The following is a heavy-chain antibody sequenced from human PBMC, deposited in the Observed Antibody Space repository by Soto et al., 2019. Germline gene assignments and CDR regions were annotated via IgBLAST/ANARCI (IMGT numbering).Heavy chain of an antibody. CDR1: GGNFTSYA. Sequence: QVQLVQSGAEVKQPGSSVKVSCKASGGNFTSYAISWVRQAPGQGLEFMGGIVPLFGTTNYAHKFRGRVTVTADESTNTVYMEMSSLRSEDTAVYYCAKASGRSWYNWFDPWGQGTLLTVST. D-gene: IGHD6-13*01. CDR2: IVPLFGTT. V-gene: IGHV1-69*01. CDR3: AKASGRSWYNWFDP. J-gene: IGHJ5*02.